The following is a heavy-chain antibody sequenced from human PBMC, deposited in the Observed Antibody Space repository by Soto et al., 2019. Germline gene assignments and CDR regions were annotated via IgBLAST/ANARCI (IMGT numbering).Heavy chain of an antibody. J-gene: IGHJ4*02. Sequence: PSETLSLTCTVSGGSISSSGYSWSWIRQPPGKGLEWIGYIYHSGSTYYNPSLKSRVTISVDRSKNQFSLKLSSVTAADTAVYYCARARVYGSYSFDYWGQGTLVTVSS. D-gene: IGHD1-26*01. CDR3: ARARVYGSYSFDY. V-gene: IGHV4-30-2*01. CDR2: IYHSGST. CDR1: GGSISSSGYS.